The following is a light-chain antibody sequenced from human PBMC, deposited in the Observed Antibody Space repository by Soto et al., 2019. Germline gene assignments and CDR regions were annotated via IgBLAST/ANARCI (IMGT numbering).Light chain of an antibody. J-gene: IGLJ1*01. V-gene: IGLV1-44*01. CDR1: SSNIGSNA. CDR2: TNN. Sequence: QSVLTQPPSASGTPGQRLTISCSGSSSNIGSNAVSWYQQLPGTAPKLLIYTNNQRPSGVIDRFSGSKSGTSASLAISGLQSEDEADYYCAAWDAGLNGYVFGTGTKVTVL. CDR3: AAWDAGLNGYV.